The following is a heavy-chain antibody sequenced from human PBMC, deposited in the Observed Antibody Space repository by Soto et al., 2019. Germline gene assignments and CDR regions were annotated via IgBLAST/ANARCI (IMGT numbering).Heavy chain of an antibody. V-gene: IGHV1-69*13. CDR2: IIPIFGTA. D-gene: IGHD3-22*01. CDR1: GGTFSSYA. CDR3: ARGLGYYDSRGYNPLTNWFDP. Sequence: ASVKVSCKASGGTFSSYAISWVRQAPGQGLEWMGGIIPIFGTANYAQKFQGRVTITADESTSTAYMELSSLRSEDTAGYYCARGLGYYDSRGYNPLTNWFDPWGQGTLVTVSS. J-gene: IGHJ5*02.